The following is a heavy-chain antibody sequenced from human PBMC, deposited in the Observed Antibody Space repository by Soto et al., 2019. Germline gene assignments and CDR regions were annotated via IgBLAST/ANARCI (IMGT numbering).Heavy chain of an antibody. CDR1: GGSISSSTYY. V-gene: IGHV4-39*01. CDR3: ARRSSSSLGSLFDP. D-gene: IGHD6-6*01. Sequence: SETLSLTCTVSGGSISSSTYYWDWIRHPPGKGLEWIGAMYYTGNKNYNPSLESRVTMSVDTSKNQFSLKLSSVTPTDTAVYYCARRSSSSLGSLFDPWGRGILVTVSS. J-gene: IGHJ5*02. CDR2: MYYTGNK.